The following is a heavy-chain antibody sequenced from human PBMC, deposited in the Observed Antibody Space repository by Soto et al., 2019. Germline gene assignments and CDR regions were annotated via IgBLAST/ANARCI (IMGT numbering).Heavy chain of an antibody. CDR2: IYYSGST. D-gene: IGHD6-13*01. CDR3: SILRRYPQQTTHFAL. Sequence: ICSPPGKGLEWIGSIYYSGSTYYNPSLKSRVTISVDTSKNQFSLKLSSVTAADTAVYYCSILRRYPQQTTHFALTGR. V-gene: IGHV4-39*01. J-gene: IGHJ2*01.